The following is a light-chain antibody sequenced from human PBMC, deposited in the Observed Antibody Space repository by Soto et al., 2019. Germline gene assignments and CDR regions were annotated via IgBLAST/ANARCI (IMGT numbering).Light chain of an antibody. CDR1: SSNIGAGYD. Sequence: QSVLTQPPSVSGAPGQMVTISCTGSSSNIGAGYDVHWYQQLPGTAPKLLIYRDTNRPSGVPDRFSGSKSGTSASLAITGLQADDEADYYCQSYDSSLSGVVFGGGTKLTVL. CDR3: QSYDSSLSGVV. CDR2: RDT. J-gene: IGLJ2*01. V-gene: IGLV1-40*01.